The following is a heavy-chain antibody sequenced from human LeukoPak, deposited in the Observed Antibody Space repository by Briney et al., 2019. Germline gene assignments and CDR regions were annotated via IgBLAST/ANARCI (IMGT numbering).Heavy chain of an antibody. CDR1: GFTFSSYG. CDR2: ISGSGGST. V-gene: IGHV3-23*01. CDR3: AKAPVTSCRGAYCYPFDS. Sequence: GGTLRLSCAASGFTFSSYGMSWVRQAPGKGLEWVSAISGSGGSTYYADSVKGRFTISRDNSKSTLYLQMNSLRAEDAAVYFCAKAPVTSCRGAYCYPFDSWGQGTLVTVSS. D-gene: IGHD2-21*01. J-gene: IGHJ4*02.